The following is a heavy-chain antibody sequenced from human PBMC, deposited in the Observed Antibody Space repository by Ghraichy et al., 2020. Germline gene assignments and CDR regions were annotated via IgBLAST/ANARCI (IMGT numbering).Heavy chain of an antibody. Sequence: GGSLRLSCAASGFTFSNYAMHWVRQSPGKGLEWVAVISFDASNKYYIDSVKGRFTLSRDNSKNTLYLQMNSLRDEDTAVYYCARANVEMATIIDYWGQGT. D-gene: IGHD5-24*01. CDR2: ISFDASNK. V-gene: IGHV3-30*04. CDR3: ARANVEMATIIDY. CDR1: GFTFSNYA. J-gene: IGHJ4*02.